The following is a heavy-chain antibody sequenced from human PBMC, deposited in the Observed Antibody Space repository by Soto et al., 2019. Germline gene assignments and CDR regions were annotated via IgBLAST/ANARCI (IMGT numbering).Heavy chain of an antibody. Sequence: ASVKVSCKASGYAFTSYGSSWVRQSPGQGLEWMGWISAYNGNTNYAQKLQGRVTMTTDTSTSTAYMELRSLRSDDTAVYYCGRDREPPGLMIVDAFDIWGRGTMVTVSS. V-gene: IGHV1-18*01. J-gene: IGHJ3*02. CDR3: GRDREPPGLMIVDAFDI. D-gene: IGHD3-22*01. CDR1: GYAFTSYG. CDR2: ISAYNGNT.